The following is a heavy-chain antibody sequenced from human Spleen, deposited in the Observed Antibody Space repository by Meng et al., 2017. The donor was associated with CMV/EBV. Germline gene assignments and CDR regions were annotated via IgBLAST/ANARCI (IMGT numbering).Heavy chain of an antibody. V-gene: IGHV1-69*05. CDR1: TFSSYA. J-gene: IGHJ4*02. D-gene: IGHD2-2*01. Sequence: TFSSYAISWVRQAPGQGLEWMGGIIPIFGTANYAQKFQGRVTITTDESTSTAYMELSSLRSEDTALYYCVKGGRGYCSSTSCYNFDYWGQGTLVTVSS. CDR2: IIPIFGTA. CDR3: VKGGRGYCSSTSCYNFDY.